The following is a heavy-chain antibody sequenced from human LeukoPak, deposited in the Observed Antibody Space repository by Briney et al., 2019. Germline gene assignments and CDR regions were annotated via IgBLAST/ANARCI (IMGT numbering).Heavy chain of an antibody. J-gene: IGHJ6*02. CDR1: GGSISSYY. CDR2: INHSGST. D-gene: IGHD2-15*01. Sequence: SETLSLTCTVSGGSISSYYWSWIRQPPGKGLEWIGEINHSGSTNYNPSLKSRVTISVDTSKNQFSLKLSSVTAADTAVYYCARDGAAVVVAATLDYYYGMDVWGQGTTVTVSS. CDR3: ARDGAAVVVAATLDYYYGMDV. V-gene: IGHV4-34*01.